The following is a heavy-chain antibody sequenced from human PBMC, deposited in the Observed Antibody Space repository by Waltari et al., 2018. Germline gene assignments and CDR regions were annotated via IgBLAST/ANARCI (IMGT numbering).Heavy chain of an antibody. J-gene: IGHJ4*02. Sequence: EVQLVESGGGLVQPGGSLRLPCAASGRSFGTYRMHWVRQGPGKGLVVVSRINGDWSTTNYADSVKGRFTISRDNAKNTLYLQMNSLRAEDTAVYYCAAPHSTSWYVSDYWGQGALVTVSS. CDR1: GRSFGTYR. V-gene: IGHV3-74*01. CDR3: AAPHSTSWYVSDY. CDR2: INGDWSTT. D-gene: IGHD2-2*01.